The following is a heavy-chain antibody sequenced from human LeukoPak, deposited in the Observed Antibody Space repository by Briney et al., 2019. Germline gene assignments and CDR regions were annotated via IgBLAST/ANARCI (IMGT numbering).Heavy chain of an antibody. CDR2: ISSNGGST. CDR1: GFTFSSYA. V-gene: IGHV3-64*01. CDR3: ARVLGYCSSTSCFGYMDV. Sequence: GGSLRLSCAASGFTFSSYAMHWVRQAPGKGLEYVSAISSNGGSTYYANSVKGRFTISRDNSKNTLYLQMGSLRAEDMAVYYCARVLGYCSSTSCFGYMDVWGKGTTVTVSS. J-gene: IGHJ6*03. D-gene: IGHD2-2*01.